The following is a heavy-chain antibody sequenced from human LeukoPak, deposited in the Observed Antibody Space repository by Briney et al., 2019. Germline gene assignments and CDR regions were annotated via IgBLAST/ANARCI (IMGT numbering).Heavy chain of an antibody. Sequence: GASLKISSEGSGSIFTSHWIGWVRQMPGKGLEWMGIVNPDDSDTIYSPSFQGQVTISADESITTAYLQWSSLKASATAMYYCARLRWPRGGRSSFDYWGQGALVTVSS. D-gene: IGHD3-10*01. V-gene: IGHV5-51*01. CDR3: ARLRWPRGGRSSFDY. CDR1: GSIFTSHW. CDR2: VNPDDSDT. J-gene: IGHJ4*02.